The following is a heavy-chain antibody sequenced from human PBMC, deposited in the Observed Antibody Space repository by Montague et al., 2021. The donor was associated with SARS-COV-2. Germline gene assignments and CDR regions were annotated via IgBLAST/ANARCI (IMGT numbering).Heavy chain of an antibody. CDR1: GGSIRSSSYY. CDR3: SSPTYYYDSSGSDAFDI. D-gene: IGHD3-22*01. J-gene: IGHJ3*02. V-gene: IGHV4-39*01. CDR2: IYYSGST. Sequence: SETLSLTCTVSGGSIRSSSYYWGWIRQPPGKGPEWIGSIYYSGSTYYNPSLKSRVTISVDTSKNQFSLKLSSVTAADTAVYYCSSPTYYYDSSGSDAFDIWGQGTMVTVSS.